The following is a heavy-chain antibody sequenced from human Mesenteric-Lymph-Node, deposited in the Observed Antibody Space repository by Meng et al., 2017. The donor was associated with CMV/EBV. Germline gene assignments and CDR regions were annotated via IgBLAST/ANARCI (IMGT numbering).Heavy chain of an antibody. Sequence: GGSLRLSCAASGFTFSNYAMNWVRQAPGKGLEWVSGTSGSGDSTYYAASVRGRFTISRDNSKNTLYLQMNSLRAEDTAVYYCAREESPHPRWGAFDIWGQGTMVTVSS. V-gene: IGHV3-23*01. CDR3: AREESPHPRWGAFDI. J-gene: IGHJ3*02. D-gene: IGHD1-26*01. CDR2: TSGSGDST. CDR1: GFTFSNYA.